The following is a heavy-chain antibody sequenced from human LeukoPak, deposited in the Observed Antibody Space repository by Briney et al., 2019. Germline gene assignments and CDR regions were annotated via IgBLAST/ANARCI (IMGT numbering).Heavy chain of an antibody. CDR3: ARVYDILTGSPYNWFDP. Sequence: GESLKISCKGSGYSFTSYRIGWVRQMPGKGLEWMGIIYPGDSDTRYSPSFQGQVTISADKSISTAYLQWSSLKASDTAMYYCARVYDILTGSPYNWFDPWGQGTLVTVSS. J-gene: IGHJ5*02. V-gene: IGHV5-51*01. D-gene: IGHD3-9*01. CDR1: GYSFTSYR. CDR2: IYPGDSDT.